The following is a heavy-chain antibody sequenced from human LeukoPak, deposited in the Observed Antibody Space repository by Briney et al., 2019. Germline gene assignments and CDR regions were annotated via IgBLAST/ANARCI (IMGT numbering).Heavy chain of an antibody. D-gene: IGHD1-26*01. CDR2: IYHSGST. V-gene: IGHV4-30-2*02. Sequence: SQTLSLTCTVSGGSISSGGYYWSWIRQPPGKGLEWLGYIYHSGSTYYNPSLKSRVTISVDRSKNQFSLKLSSVTPADTAVYYCARFRGNYSPFFDYWGRGTLVTVSS. CDR3: ARFRGNYSPFFDY. CDR1: GGSISSGGYY. J-gene: IGHJ4*02.